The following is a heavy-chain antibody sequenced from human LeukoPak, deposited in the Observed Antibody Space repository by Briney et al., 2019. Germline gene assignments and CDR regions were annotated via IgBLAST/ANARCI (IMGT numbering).Heavy chain of an antibody. J-gene: IGHJ4*02. CDR2: INHSGST. CDR3: ARRGYCSGGSCYVSY. CDR1: GGSFSGYY. D-gene: IGHD2-15*01. V-gene: IGHV4-34*01. Sequence: SETLSLTCAVYGGSFSGYYWSWIRQPPGKGLVWIGEINHSGSTNYNPSLKSRVTISVDTSKDQFSLKLSSVTAADTAVYYCARRGYCSGGSCYVSYWGQGTLVTVSS.